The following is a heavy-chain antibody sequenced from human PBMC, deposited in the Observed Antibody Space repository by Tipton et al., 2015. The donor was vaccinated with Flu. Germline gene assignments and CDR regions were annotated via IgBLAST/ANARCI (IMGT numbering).Heavy chain of an antibody. D-gene: IGHD1-1*01. CDR1: GGSISSYY. V-gene: IGHV4-59*08. J-gene: IGHJ4*02. Sequence: PSLTCTVSGGSISSYYWSWIRQPPGKGLEWIGYIYYSGSTNYNPSLKSRVTISVDTSKNQFSLKLSSVTAADTAVYYCASFTPNSFDYWGQGTLVTVSS. CDR2: IYYSGST. CDR3: ASFTPNSFDY.